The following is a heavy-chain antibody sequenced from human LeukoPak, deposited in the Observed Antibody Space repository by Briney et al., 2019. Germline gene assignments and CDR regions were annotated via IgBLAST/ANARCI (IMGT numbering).Heavy chain of an antibody. CDR1: GYSFTSYW. V-gene: IGHV5-51*01. CDR3: ARHILARYTYSYDGMDV. CDR2: IYPGDSDT. J-gene: IGHJ6*02. D-gene: IGHD5-18*01. Sequence: GESLKISCKVSGYSFTSYWIGWVRQMPGKGLEWMGIIYPGDSDTRYSPSFQGQVTISADKSISTAYLQWSRLKASDSAMYYCARHILARYTYSYDGMDVWGQGTTVTVSS.